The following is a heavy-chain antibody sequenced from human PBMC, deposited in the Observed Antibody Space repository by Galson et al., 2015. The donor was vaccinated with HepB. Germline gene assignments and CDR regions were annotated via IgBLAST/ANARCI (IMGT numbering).Heavy chain of an antibody. V-gene: IGHV3-13*01. CDR2: IGTAGDT. CDR1: GFTFSSYD. J-gene: IGHJ6*02. Sequence: SLRLSCAASGFTFSSYDMHWVRQATGKGLEWVSAIGTAGDTYYPGSVKGRFTISKENAKNSLYLQMNSLRAGDTAVYYCARDSRGYYGSGSNTYYYYYGMDVWGQGTTVTVSS. CDR3: ARDSRGYYGSGSNTYYYYYGMDV. D-gene: IGHD3-10*01.